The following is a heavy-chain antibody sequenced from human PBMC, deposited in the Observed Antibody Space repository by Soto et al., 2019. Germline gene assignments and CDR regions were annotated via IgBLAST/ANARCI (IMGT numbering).Heavy chain of an antibody. Sequence: EVQLVESGGGLVKPGGSLRLSCAASGFTLSSYSMNWVRQAPGKGLEWVSSISSSSSYIYYADSVKGRFTISRDNAKNSLYLQINSLRAEDTAVYYCASGTDYGDRGGWFDPWGQGTLVTVSS. J-gene: IGHJ5*02. CDR2: ISSSSSYI. V-gene: IGHV3-21*01. D-gene: IGHD4-17*01. CDR1: GFTLSSYS. CDR3: ASGTDYGDRGGWFDP.